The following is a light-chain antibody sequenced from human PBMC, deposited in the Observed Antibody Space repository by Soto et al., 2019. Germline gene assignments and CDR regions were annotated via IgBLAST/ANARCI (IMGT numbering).Light chain of an antibody. CDR3: QQSDSIPLT. CDR2: ATS. V-gene: IGKV1-39*01. Sequence: DIQMTQSPSSLSASVGDRVTITCRASQSITRYLNWYQQKSGRGPNLLISATSSLQSGVPSRFTGSGSGTDFTLTISSLQPEDFATYYCQQSDSIPLTFGQGTKVEVK. J-gene: IGKJ1*01. CDR1: QSITRY.